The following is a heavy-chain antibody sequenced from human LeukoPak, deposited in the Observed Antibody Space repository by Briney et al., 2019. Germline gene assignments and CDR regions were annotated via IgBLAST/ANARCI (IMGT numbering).Heavy chain of an antibody. CDR3: AKDQGRSYWFEYYFDY. CDR1: AFTFSGYA. J-gene: IGHJ4*02. CDR2: ISGSGGST. D-gene: IGHD1-26*01. V-gene: IGHV3-23*01. Sequence: GGSLRLSCAASAFTFSGYAMSWVRQAPGKGLEWVSAISGSGGSTYYADSVKGRFTISRDNSKNTLYLQMNSLRAEDTAVYYCAKDQGRSYWFEYYFDYWGQGTLVTVST.